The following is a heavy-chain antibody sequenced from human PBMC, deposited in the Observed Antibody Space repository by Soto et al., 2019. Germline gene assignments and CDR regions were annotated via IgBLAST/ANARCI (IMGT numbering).Heavy chain of an antibody. CDR2: ISSSSYI. V-gene: IGHV3-21*01. Sequence: GGSLRLSCAASGFTFSSYSMNWVRQAPGKGLEWVSSISSSSYIYYADSVKGRFTISRDNAKNSLYLQMNSLRAEDTAVYYCARDQEDTAMGDYYYYGMDVWGQGTTVTVSS. CDR1: GFTFSSYS. J-gene: IGHJ6*02. CDR3: ARDQEDTAMGDYYYYGMDV. D-gene: IGHD5-18*01.